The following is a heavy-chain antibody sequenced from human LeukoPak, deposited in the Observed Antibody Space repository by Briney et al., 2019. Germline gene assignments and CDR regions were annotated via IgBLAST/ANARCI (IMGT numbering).Heavy chain of an antibody. CDR3: VGGRDSSGHADY. D-gene: IGHD3-22*01. J-gene: IGHJ4*02. CDR1: GFPFSSYE. CDR2: ISSSGSTI. V-gene: IGHV3-48*03. Sequence: GGSLRLSCAASGFPFSSYEMNWIRQAPGKGLEGVSYISSSGSTIYYADSVRGRFTISRDNAKNSLYLQMNSLRAEDTAVYYCVGGRDSSGHADYWGQGTLVTVSS.